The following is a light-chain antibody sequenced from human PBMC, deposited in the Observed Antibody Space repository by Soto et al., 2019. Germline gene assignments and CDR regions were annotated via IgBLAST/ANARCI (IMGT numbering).Light chain of an antibody. CDR1: QSVSSSY. CDR3: QQFGNSPWT. Sequence: EIVLKHSPGTLSLSPGERATLSCRASQSVSSSYLAWYQQKPGQAPRLLIYGASNRATGIPDRFSGSGSGTDFTLTISRLEPEDFAVYFCQQFGNSPWTFGQGTKVDIK. J-gene: IGKJ1*01. CDR2: GAS. V-gene: IGKV3-20*01.